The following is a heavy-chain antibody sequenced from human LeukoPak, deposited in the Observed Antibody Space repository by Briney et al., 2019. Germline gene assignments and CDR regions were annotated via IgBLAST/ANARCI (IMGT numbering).Heavy chain of an antibody. CDR3: ARSGGTSARVNAFDI. CDR2: INHSGST. Sequence: SETLSLTCAVYGGSFSGYYWSWIRQPPGKGLEWIGEINHSGSTNYNPSLKSRVTISVDTSKNQFSLKLSSVTAADTAAYYCARSGGTSARVNAFDIWGQGTMVTVSS. V-gene: IGHV4-34*01. CDR1: GGSFSGYY. D-gene: IGHD2-15*01. J-gene: IGHJ3*02.